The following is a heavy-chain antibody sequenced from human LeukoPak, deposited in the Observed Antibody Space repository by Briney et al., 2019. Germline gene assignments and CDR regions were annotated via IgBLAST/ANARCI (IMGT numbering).Heavy chain of an antibody. CDR2: INPNSGGT. CDR1: GYTFTGYY. V-gene: IGHV1-2*02. D-gene: IGHD6-13*01. J-gene: IGHJ5*02. CDR3: ARGSSSSWYRAFDP. Sequence: ASVKVSCKASGYTFTGYYMHWVRQAPGQGLEWMGWINPNSGGTNYAQKFQGRVTMTRDTSISTAYMELSRLRSDDTAVYYCARGSSSSWYRAFDPWGQGTLVTVSS.